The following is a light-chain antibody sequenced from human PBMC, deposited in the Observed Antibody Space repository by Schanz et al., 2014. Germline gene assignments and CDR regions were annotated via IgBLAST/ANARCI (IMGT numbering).Light chain of an antibody. J-gene: IGKJ5*01. CDR1: QSVSNN. CDR3: QQYLNWPIT. CDR2: GAS. Sequence: EIVLTQSPGTLSLSPGERATLSCRASQSVSNNLAWYQQKPGQAPRLLIYGASTRATGIPARFSGSGSGTEFTLTISSLQSEDFAVYYCQQYLNWPITFGQGTRLEIK. V-gene: IGKV3-15*01.